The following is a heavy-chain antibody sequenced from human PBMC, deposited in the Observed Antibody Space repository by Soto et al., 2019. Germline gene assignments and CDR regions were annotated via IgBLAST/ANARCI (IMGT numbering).Heavy chain of an antibody. V-gene: IGHV3-30*18. Sequence: PGGSLRLSCAASGFTFSSYGMHWVRQAPGKGLEWVAVISYDGSNKYYADSVKGRFTISRDNSKNTLYLQMNSLRAEDTAVYYCAKDRRYCTNGVCAYGMAVWGQGTTVTVSS. D-gene: IGHD2-8*01. CDR1: GFTFSSYG. CDR2: ISYDGSNK. J-gene: IGHJ6*02. CDR3: AKDRRYCTNGVCAYGMAV.